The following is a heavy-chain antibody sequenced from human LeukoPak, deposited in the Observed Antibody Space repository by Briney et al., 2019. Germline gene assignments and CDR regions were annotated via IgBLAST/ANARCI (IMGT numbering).Heavy chain of an antibody. CDR3: KQKTAYEILTESQTPFDY. CDR2: IYPGDADT. Sequence: GQSLKISCKGSGYSFTSYRIGWVRQMPGKGLNCIRIIYPGDADTRYSPSFQGQVTISADKSISTAYLQWSSLKASDTAIFFFKQKTAYEILTESQTPFDYWGQGTLVTVSS. V-gene: IGHV5-51*01. CDR1: GYSFTSYR. J-gene: IGHJ4*02. D-gene: IGHD3-9*01.